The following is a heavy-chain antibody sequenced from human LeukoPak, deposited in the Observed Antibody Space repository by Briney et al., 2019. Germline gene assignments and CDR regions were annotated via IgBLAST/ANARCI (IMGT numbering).Heavy chain of an antibody. Sequence: GGSLRLSCVASGFTLRSYWMHWFRQAPGEGLVWVSRINSDGSITTYADSVEGRFTISRDNAKNTLYLQMNSLRVEDTAVYYCARVTASWHPYIDYWGQGTLVTVSS. CDR1: GFTLRSYW. D-gene: IGHD2-2*01. J-gene: IGHJ4*02. V-gene: IGHV3-74*01. CDR3: ARVTASWHPYIDY. CDR2: INSDGSIT.